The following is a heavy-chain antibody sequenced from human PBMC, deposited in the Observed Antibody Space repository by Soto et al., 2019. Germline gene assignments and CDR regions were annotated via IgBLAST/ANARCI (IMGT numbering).Heavy chain of an antibody. CDR3: ARDYYDSSGYYNWFDP. CDR1: GFTFSSYA. CDR2: ISYDGSNK. D-gene: IGHD3-22*01. J-gene: IGHJ5*02. Sequence: GSLRLSCAASGFTFSSYAMHWVRQAPGKGLEWVAVISYDGSNKYYADSVKGRFTISRDNSKNTLYLQMNSLRAEDTAVYYCARDYYDSSGYYNWFDPWGQGTLVTVSS. V-gene: IGHV3-30-3*01.